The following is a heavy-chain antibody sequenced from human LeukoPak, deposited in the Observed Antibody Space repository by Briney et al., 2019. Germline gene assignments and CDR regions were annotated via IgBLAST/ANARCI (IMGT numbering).Heavy chain of an antibody. J-gene: IGHJ6*04. D-gene: IGHD1/OR15-1a*01. V-gene: IGHV3-21*01. CDR2: ISSSSSYI. CDR3: ARGEQNNYYYCMDV. CDR1: GFTFSSYS. Sequence: GGSLRLSCAASGFTFSSYSMNWVRQAPGKGLEWVSSISSSSSYIYYADSVKGGFIMSRDNAKNSLYLQMNSLRAEDTAVYYCARGEQNNYYYCMDVWGKGTTVTVSS.